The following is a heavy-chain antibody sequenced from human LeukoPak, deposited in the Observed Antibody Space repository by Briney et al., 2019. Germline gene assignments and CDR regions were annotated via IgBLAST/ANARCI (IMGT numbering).Heavy chain of an antibody. CDR1: GFTFSDYS. CDR3: ARGPFSSSWSDFDY. D-gene: IGHD6-13*01. V-gene: IGHV3-21*04. Sequence: GGSLTLSCAASGFTFSDYSLNWVRQAPGKGLEWVSCISGDSRYIYYADSVKGRSTISRDNAQNSLYLHMNSLRAEDTAVYYCARGPFSSSWSDFDYWGQGTLVTVSS. J-gene: IGHJ4*02. CDR2: ISGDSRYI.